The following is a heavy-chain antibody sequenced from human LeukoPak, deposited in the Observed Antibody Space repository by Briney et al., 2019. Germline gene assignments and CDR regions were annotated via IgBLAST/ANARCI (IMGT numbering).Heavy chain of an antibody. D-gene: IGHD3-22*01. CDR1: AYSFTNYW. J-gene: IGHJ5*02. Sequence: GESLKTSCKSSAYSFTNYWISWVRQIPGKGLEWMGRIDPGDSQTNYSPSFQGHVTISADKSISTAYLQWSSLKASDTAMYYCARHSSVLNSFDPWGQGTLVSVCS. CDR3: ARHSSVLNSFDP. CDR2: IDPGDSQT. V-gene: IGHV5-10-1*01.